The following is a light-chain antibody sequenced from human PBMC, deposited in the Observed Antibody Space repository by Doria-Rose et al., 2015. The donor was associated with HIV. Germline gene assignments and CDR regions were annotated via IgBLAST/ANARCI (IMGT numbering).Light chain of an antibody. CDR3: EEYKSYPIT. V-gene: IGKV1-16*02. CDR1: QDINTY. J-gene: IGKJ5*01. CDR2: AAS. Sequence: TQSQYSLSASVGARVTITCLASQDINTYLALFQQKPGKAPKSLIYAASSLQSGVPSKFRGSGSETDFTLTITSLQPEDFASDYCEEYKSYPITVGPGTRLESK.